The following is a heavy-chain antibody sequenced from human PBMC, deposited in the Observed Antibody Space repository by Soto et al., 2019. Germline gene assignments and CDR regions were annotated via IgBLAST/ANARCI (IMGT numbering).Heavy chain of an antibody. CDR2: ISYSDGS. D-gene: IGHD5-12*01. Sequence: SETLSLTCTVSGGSISSRGSMSGRSFYWGWMRQPPGKGLEWIASISYSDGSFYKSSLKSRLTISVDTSNNQFSLTVTSVTAADTAVYYCARRIVATETFDYWGQGTLVTVSS. CDR1: GGSISSRGSMSGRSFY. V-gene: IGHV4-39*01. CDR3: ARRIVATETFDY. J-gene: IGHJ4*02.